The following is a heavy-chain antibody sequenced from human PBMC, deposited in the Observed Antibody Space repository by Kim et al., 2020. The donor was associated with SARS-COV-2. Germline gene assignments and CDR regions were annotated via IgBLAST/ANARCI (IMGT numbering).Heavy chain of an antibody. CDR2: ISYDGSNK. V-gene: IGHV3-30*18. Sequence: GGSLRLSCAASGFTFSSYGMHWVRQAPGKGLEWVAVISYDGSNKYYADSVKGRFTISRDNSKNTLYLQMNSLRAEDTAVYYCAKDRSGSYPAMPVPCFDYWGQGTLVTVSS. CDR3: AKDRSGSYPAMPVPCFDY. CDR1: GFTFSSYG. J-gene: IGHJ4*02. D-gene: IGHD1-26*01.